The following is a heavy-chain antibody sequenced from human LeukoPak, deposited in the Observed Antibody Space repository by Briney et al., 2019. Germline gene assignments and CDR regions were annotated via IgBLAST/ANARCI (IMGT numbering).Heavy chain of an antibody. J-gene: IGHJ4*02. CDR1: GYTFTGYY. Sequence: ASVKVSCKASGYTFTGYYMHWVRQAPGQGLEWMGWINPNSGGTNYAQKFQGRVTMTRDTSISTAYMELSRLRSDDTAVYYCARDRSSEMSVGLFDYWGQGTLVTVSS. D-gene: IGHD5-24*01. V-gene: IGHV1-2*02. CDR2: INPNSGGT. CDR3: ARDRSSEMSVGLFDY.